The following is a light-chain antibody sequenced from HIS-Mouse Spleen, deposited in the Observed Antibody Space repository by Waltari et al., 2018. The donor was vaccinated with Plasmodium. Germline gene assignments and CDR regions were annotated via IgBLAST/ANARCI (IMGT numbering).Light chain of an antibody. V-gene: IGLV5-37*01. CDR2: YYSDSDK. Sequence: QPVLTQPPSSSASPGESARLTCTLPSHINVGSYNTYWYQHKSGSPPRYLLYYYSDSDKGQGSGVPSRFSGSKDASANTGILLISGLQSEDEADYYCMIWPSNASGVFGGGTKLTVL. CDR3: MIWPSNASGV. CDR1: SHINVGSYN. J-gene: IGLJ3*02.